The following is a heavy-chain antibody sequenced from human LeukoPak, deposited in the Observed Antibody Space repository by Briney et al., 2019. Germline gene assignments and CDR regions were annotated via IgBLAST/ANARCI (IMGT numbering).Heavy chain of an antibody. CDR2: IYYSGST. CDR3: ARARAYDSSGYYAIGGYYFDY. Sequence: SGTLSLTCAVSGGSISSSNWWSWIRQHPGKGLEWIGYIYYSGSTYYNPSLKSRVTVSVDTSKNQFSLKLSSVTAADTAVYYCARARAYDSSGYYAIGGYYFDYWGQGTLVTVSS. D-gene: IGHD3-22*01. CDR1: GGSISSSNW. J-gene: IGHJ4*02. V-gene: IGHV4-31*11.